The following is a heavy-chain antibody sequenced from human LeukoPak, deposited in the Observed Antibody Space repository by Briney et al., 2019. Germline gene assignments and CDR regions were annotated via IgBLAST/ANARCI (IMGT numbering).Heavy chain of an antibody. Sequence: GGSLRLSCAASGFTFSSYSMNRVRQAPGKGLEWVSSISSSSSYIYYADSVKGRFTISRDNAKNSLYLQMNSLRAEDTAVYYCARDPGGYSSGWTPYYYYGMDVWGQGTTVTVSS. V-gene: IGHV3-21*01. CDR2: ISSSSSYI. J-gene: IGHJ6*02. CDR3: ARDPGGYSSGWTPYYYYGMDV. D-gene: IGHD6-19*01. CDR1: GFTFSSYS.